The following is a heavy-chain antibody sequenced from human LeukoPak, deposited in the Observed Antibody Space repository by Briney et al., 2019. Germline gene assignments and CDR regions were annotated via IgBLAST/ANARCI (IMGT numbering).Heavy chain of an antibody. CDR2: IYYSGST. Sequence: SETLSLTCTVSGGSISSSSYYWGWIRQPPGKGLEWIGSIYYSGSTYYNPSLKSRVTISVDTSKNQFSLKLSSVTAADTAVYYCARRDSVAAAGLYYYYYYMDVWGKGTTVTVSS. D-gene: IGHD6-13*01. CDR3: ARRDSVAAAGLYYYYYYMDV. J-gene: IGHJ6*03. CDR1: GGSISSSSYY. V-gene: IGHV4-39*01.